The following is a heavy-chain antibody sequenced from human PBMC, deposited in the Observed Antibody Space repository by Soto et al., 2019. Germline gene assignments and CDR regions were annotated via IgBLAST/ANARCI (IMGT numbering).Heavy chain of an antibody. J-gene: IGHJ6*02. CDR2: IYPGDSDT. V-gene: IGHV5-51*01. CDR3: ARQGAVAGFNYYYYGMDV. CDR1: GYSFTSYW. D-gene: IGHD6-19*01. Sequence: LGESLKISCKGSGYSFTSYWIGWVRQMPGKGLEWMGIIYPGDSDTRYSPSFQGQVTISADKSISTAYLQWSSLKASDTAMYYCARQGAVAGFNYYYYGMDVWGQGTTVTVSS.